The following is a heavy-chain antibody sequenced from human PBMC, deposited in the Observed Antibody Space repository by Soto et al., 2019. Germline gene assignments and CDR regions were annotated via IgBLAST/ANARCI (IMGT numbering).Heavy chain of an antibody. V-gene: IGHV2-5*02. CDR2: IYWDDDK. D-gene: IGHD3-3*01. CDR1: GFSLSTSGVG. Sequence: GPTLVNPTQTLTLTCTFSGFSLSTSGVGVGWIRQPPGKALEWLALIYWDDDKRYSPSLKSRLTITKDTSKNQVVLTMTNMDPVDTATYYCAHTIPEIWSGYYSTFFDYWGQGTLVTVSS. J-gene: IGHJ4*02. CDR3: AHTIPEIWSGYYSTFFDY.